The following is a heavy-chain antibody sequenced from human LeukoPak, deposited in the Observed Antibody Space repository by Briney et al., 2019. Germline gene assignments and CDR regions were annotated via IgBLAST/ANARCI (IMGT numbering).Heavy chain of an antibody. J-gene: IGHJ4*02. V-gene: IGHV4-59*08. CDR2: ISYSGST. CDR1: GGSLSSYY. CDR3: ARRGSSSWVYFDY. D-gene: IGHD6-13*01. Sequence: SETLSLTCTVSGGSLSSYYWSWIQQPPGKGLEWIGYISYSGSTNYNPSLKSRVTISVDTSKNQFSLKLSSVTAADTPGYYCARRGSSSWVYFDYWGQGTLVTVSS.